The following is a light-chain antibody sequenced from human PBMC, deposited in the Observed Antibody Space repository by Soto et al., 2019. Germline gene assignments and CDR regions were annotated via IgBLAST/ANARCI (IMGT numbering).Light chain of an antibody. J-gene: IGKJ1*01. CDR3: QQYNKWPST. Sequence: EVVMTQSPASLSVSPGERATLSCRASQSATTNLAWYQQKPGQAPRLLIYGTSNRAAGVPARYSGSRSGTDFTLTISSLQSEDFAVYYCQQYNKWPSTFGQGTKVDIK. CDR1: QSATTN. CDR2: GTS. V-gene: IGKV3-15*01.